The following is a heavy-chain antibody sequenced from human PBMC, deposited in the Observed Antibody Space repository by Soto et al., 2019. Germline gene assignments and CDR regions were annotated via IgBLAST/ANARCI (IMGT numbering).Heavy chain of an antibody. V-gene: IGHV1-18*04. CDR2: ISGKNGNT. CDR3: ARSDYYEDTGTFEN. CDR1: GYSLSDFG. J-gene: IGHJ4*02. Sequence: QVHLVQSGGELKKPGASVKVSCKASGYSLSDFGITWVRQAPGQGLEWMGWISGKNGNTNYAQKVQGRLTLTADKSTGTAYMAMRALKSDDTGIYYCARSDYYEDTGTFENWGQGTPVTVSS. D-gene: IGHD4-17*01.